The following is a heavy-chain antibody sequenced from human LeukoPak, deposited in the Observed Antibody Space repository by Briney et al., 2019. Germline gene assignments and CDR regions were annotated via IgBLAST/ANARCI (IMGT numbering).Heavy chain of an antibody. Sequence: ASVKVSCKASGYTFTGYYMHWVRQAPGQGLEWMGWINPNSGGTNYAQKFQGRVTMTRDTSISTAYMELSRLRSDDTAVYYCARAPWREGFFDYWGQGTLVTVSS. CDR1: GYTFTGYY. J-gene: IGHJ4*02. CDR2: INPNSGGT. D-gene: IGHD1-26*01. V-gene: IGHV1-2*02. CDR3: ARAPWREGFFDY.